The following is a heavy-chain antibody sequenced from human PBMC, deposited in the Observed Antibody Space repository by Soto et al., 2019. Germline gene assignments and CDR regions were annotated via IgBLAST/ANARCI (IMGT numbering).Heavy chain of an antibody. CDR2: IIPIFGTA. V-gene: IGHV1-69*06. D-gene: IGHD2-2*02. J-gene: IGHJ6*02. CDR1: GCTFSSYA. Sequence: GAAVKVSCKASGCTFSSYAISWVRQAPGQGLEWMGGIIPIFGTANYAQKFQGRVTITADKSTSTAYMELSSLRSEDTAVYYCARGPFQLGYCSSTSCYRAPMDVWGQGTTVTVSS. CDR3: ARGPFQLGYCSSTSCYRAPMDV.